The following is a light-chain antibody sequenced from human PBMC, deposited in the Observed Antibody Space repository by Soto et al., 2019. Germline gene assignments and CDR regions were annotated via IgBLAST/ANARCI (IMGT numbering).Light chain of an antibody. CDR2: GAS. Sequence: EIVLTQFPGTLSLSPGERATLSCRASQSVSSNYLAWDQQRPGQPPNLLIFGASNRAPGIPDRFSGSGSGTDFTLTISRLEPEDFAVYYCQQYGSSPYTFGLGTKLEIK. CDR3: QQYGSSPYT. V-gene: IGKV3-20*01. CDR1: QSVSSNY. J-gene: IGKJ2*01.